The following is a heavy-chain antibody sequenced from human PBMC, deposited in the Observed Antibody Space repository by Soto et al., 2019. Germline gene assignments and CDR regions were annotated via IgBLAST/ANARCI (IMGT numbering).Heavy chain of an antibody. CDR2: IYYSGST. CDR3: ARGSGSGIKYNWFDP. D-gene: IGHD3-10*01. V-gene: IGHV4-59*01. J-gene: IGHJ5*02. CDR1: VGSISSYY. Sequence: PSETLSLTCTVSVGSISSYYWSWIRQPPGKGLEWIGYIYYSGSTNYNPSLKSRVTISVDTSKNQFSLKLSSVTAADTAVYYCARGSGSGIKYNWFDPWGQGTLVTSPQ.